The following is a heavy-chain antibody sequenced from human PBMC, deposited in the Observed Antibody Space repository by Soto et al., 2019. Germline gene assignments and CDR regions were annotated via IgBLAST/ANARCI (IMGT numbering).Heavy chain of an antibody. CDR1: GDSVSSNSAA. CDR3: ASSLLNLGYCSSTSCYTAYYFDY. CDR2: TYYRSKWYN. V-gene: IGHV6-1*01. J-gene: IGHJ4*02. D-gene: IGHD2-2*02. Sequence: PSQTLSLTCAISGDSVSSNSAAWNWIRQSPSRGLEWLGRTYYRSKWYNDYAVSVESRITINPDTSKNQFSLQLNSVTPEDTAVYYCASSLLNLGYCSSTSCYTAYYFDYWGQGTLVTVSS.